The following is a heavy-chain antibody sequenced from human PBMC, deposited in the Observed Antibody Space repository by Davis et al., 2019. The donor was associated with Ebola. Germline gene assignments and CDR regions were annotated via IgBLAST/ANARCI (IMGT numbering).Heavy chain of an antibody. V-gene: IGHV3-15*01. CDR1: GFTFSNAW. D-gene: IGHD3-16*01. J-gene: IGHJ6*02. CDR3: TTTWGGVDYYYYGMDV. Sequence: GGSLRLSCAASGFTFSNAWMSWVRQAPGKGLEWVGRIKSKTDGGTTDYAAPVKGRFTISRDDSKNTLYLQMNSLKTEDTAVYYCTTTWGGVDYYYYGMDVWGQGTTVTVSS. CDR2: IKSKTDGGTT.